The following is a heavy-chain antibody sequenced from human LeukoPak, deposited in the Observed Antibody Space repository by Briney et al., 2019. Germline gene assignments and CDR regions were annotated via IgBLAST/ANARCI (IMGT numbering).Heavy chain of an antibody. CDR1: GYTFTSYD. D-gene: IGHD5-18*01. CDR3: ARGLGYSYGTDY. V-gene: IGHV1-8*01. CDR2: MNPNSGNT. Sequence: ASVKVSCKASGYTFTSYDVNWFRQATGQGLEWMGWMNPNSGNTGYAQKFQGRVTMTRNTSISTAYMELSSLRSEDTAVYYCARGLGYSYGTDYWGQGTLVTVSS. J-gene: IGHJ4*02.